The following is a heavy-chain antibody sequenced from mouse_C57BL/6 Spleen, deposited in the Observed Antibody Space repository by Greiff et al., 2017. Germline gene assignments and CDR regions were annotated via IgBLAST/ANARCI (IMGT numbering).Heavy chain of an antibody. V-gene: IGHV1-69*01. CDR3: ARLGGNYNFDY. D-gene: IGHD2-1*01. CDR1: GYTFTSYW. CDR2: IDPSDSYT. J-gene: IGHJ2*01. Sequence: VQLQQPGAELVMPGASVKLSCKASGYTFTSYWMHWVKQRPGQGLEWIGEIDPSDSYTNYNQKFKGKSTLTVDKSSSTAYMQLSSLTSEDSAVYYCARLGGNYNFDYWGQGTTLTVSS.